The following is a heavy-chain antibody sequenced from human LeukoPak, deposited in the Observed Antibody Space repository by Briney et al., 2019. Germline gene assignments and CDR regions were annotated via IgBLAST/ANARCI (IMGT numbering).Heavy chain of an antibody. CDR3: AREASDHVLRFLEWLSSHFDY. D-gene: IGHD3-3*01. CDR2: IYTSGST. CDR1: GGSISSYY. Sequence: PSETLSLTCTVSGGSISSYYWSWIRQPAGKGLEWIGRIYTSGSTNYNPSLKSRVTMSVDTSKNQFSLKLSSVTAADTAVYYCAREASDHVLRFLEWLSSHFDYWGQGTLVTVSS. V-gene: IGHV4-4*07. J-gene: IGHJ4*02.